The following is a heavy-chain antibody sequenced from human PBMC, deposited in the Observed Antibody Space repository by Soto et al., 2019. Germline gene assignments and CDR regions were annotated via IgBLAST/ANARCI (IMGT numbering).Heavy chain of an antibody. Sequence: SETLSLTCAVYGGSFSGYYWSWIRQPPGKGLEWIGEINHSGSTNYNPPLKSRVTISVDTPKNQFSLKLSSVTAADTAVYYCARGVGVVPAAIFVSYYGMDVWGQGTTVTVSS. J-gene: IGHJ6*02. CDR1: GGSFSGYY. CDR2: INHSGST. CDR3: ARGVGVVPAAIFVSYYGMDV. D-gene: IGHD2-2*01. V-gene: IGHV4-34*01.